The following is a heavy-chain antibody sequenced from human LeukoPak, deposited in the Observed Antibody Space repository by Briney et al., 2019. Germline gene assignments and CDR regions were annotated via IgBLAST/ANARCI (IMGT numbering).Heavy chain of an antibody. CDR3: TKDISVGATPYYFDY. Sequence: PPGRSQRLSCAASGFTFDDYAVHWVRQAPGKGLEWVSGVTWNSDTIGYADSVMGRFTISRDNAKNSLYLQMNSLRAEDTALYYCTKDISVGATPYYFDYWGQGTLVTVSS. CDR2: VTWNSDTI. V-gene: IGHV3-9*01. D-gene: IGHD1-26*01. J-gene: IGHJ4*02. CDR1: GFTFDDYA.